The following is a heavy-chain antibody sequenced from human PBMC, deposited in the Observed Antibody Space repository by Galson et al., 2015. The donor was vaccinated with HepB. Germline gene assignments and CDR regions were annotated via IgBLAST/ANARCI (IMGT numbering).Heavy chain of an antibody. CDR2: IKEDGSEK. V-gene: IGHV3-7*03. D-gene: IGHD6-19*01. CDR3: ATGIAVAGTQV. Sequence: SLRLSCAASGFTFSRYWMRWVRQAPGKGLEWVANIKEDGSEKYYVDSVKGRFTISRDNANNSLYLQMNSLRAEDTALYYCATGIAVAGTQVWGQGTLVTVSS. CDR1: GFTFSRYW. J-gene: IGHJ4*02.